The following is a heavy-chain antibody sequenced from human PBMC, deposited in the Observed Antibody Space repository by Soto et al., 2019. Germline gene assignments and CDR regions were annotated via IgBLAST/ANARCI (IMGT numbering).Heavy chain of an antibody. CDR1: GFTFSSYG. V-gene: IGHV3-30*18. CDR2: ISYDGSNK. J-gene: IGHJ6*02. Sequence: GGSLRLSCAASGFTFSSYGMHWVRQAPGKGLEWVAVISYDGSNKYYADSVKGRFTTSRDNSKNTLYLQMNSLRAEDTAVYYCPKEGGNGYYYYGMDVWGQGTTVTVS. CDR3: PKEGGNGYYYYGMDV. D-gene: IGHD2-15*01.